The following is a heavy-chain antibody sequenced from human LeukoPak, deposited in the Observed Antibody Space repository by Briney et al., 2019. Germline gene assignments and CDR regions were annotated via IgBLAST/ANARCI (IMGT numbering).Heavy chain of an antibody. CDR1: GASVTSSGFY. J-gene: IGHJ4*02. V-gene: IGHV4-30-2*01. CDR2: IHQSGDT. D-gene: IGHD6-13*01. Sequence: PSQTLSLTCTVSGASVTSSGFYWSWIRQPPGKGLEWLGYIHQSGDTYSNPSLKSRATVSMDTSTNQFSLNLRFVTAADTAVYYCARLRAADPQLDWWGQGTLVTVSS. CDR3: ARLRAADPQLDW.